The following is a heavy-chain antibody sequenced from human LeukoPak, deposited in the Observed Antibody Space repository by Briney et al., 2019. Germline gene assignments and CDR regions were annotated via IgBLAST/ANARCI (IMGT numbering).Heavy chain of an antibody. V-gene: IGHV4-59*01. D-gene: IGHD2-21*02. Sequence: KPSETLSLTCTVSGGSISSYYWSWIRQPPGKGLEWIGHIYYSGSTNYNPSLKSRVTISVDTSKNQFSLKLSSVTAADTAVYYCARGLGDWLRFFDYWGQGTLVTVSS. CDR1: GGSISSYY. CDR3: ARGLGDWLRFFDY. CDR2: IYYSGST. J-gene: IGHJ4*02.